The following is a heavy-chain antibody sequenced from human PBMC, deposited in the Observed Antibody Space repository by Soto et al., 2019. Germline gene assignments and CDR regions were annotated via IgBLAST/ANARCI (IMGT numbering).Heavy chain of an antibody. CDR2: INHTGRT. CDR1: GGSVNGYY. J-gene: IGHJ5*02. D-gene: IGHD3-3*01. CDR3: ASRRTVFGLPIPPFDP. Sequence: SETLSLTCAVYGGSVNGYYWNWIRQPPGKGPEWIGEINHTGRTHYNPSLKSRATMSVDTSKHQFSLRLSSVTAADTAIYYCASRRTVFGLPIPPFDPWGQGTLVTVSS. V-gene: IGHV4-34*01.